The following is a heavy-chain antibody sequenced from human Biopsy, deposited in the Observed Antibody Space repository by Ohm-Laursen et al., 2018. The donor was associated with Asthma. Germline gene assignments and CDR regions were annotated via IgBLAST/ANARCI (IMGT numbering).Heavy chain of an antibody. Sequence: SLRLSCAASGFTFSDAWMSWVRQPPGKGLEWVSVIYSGGGTFYADSVKGRVTISRDISKNTLSLQMNSLTAEVTAVYYCAREGVAGTHIGDWGQGTLVTVSS. CDR3: AREGVAGTHIGD. D-gene: IGHD6-19*01. CDR2: IYSGGGT. CDR1: GFTFSDAW. V-gene: IGHV3-66*02. J-gene: IGHJ4*02.